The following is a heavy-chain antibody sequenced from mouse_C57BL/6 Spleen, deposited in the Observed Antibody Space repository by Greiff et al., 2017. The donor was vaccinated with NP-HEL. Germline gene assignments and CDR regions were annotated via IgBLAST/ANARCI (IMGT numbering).Heavy chain of an antibody. D-gene: IGHD2-1*01. V-gene: IGHV5-16*01. CDR3: ARGGSTMVYFDY. J-gene: IGHJ2*01. CDR1: GFTFSDYY. Sequence: EVMLVESEGGLVQPGSSMKLSCTASGFTFSDYYMAWVRQVPEKGLEWVANINYDGSSTYYLDSLKSRFIISRDNAKNILYLQMSSLKSEDTATYYCARGGSTMVYFDYWGQGTTLTVSS. CDR2: INYDGSST.